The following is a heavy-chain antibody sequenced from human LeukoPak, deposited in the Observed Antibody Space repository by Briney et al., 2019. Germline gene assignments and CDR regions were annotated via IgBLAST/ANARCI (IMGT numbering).Heavy chain of an antibody. V-gene: IGHV4-34*01. CDR2: INHSGST. D-gene: IGHD2-2*01. CDR3: AREPDIVVVPAALDNWFDP. J-gene: IGHJ5*02. Sequence: SETLSLTCAVYGGSFSGYYWSWIRQPPGKGLEWIGEINHSGSTNYNPSLKSRVTISVDTPKNQFSLKLSSVTAADTAVYYCAREPDIVVVPAALDNWFDPWGQGTLVTVSS. CDR1: GGSFSGYY.